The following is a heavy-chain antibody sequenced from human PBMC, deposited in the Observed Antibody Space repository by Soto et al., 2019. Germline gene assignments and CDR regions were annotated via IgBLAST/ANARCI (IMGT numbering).Heavy chain of an antibody. CDR1: GYTVTSYG. CDR2: ISAYNGNT. D-gene: IGHD6-19*01. J-gene: IGHJ4*02. CDR3: ARVMLRGEQWLVRFYYFDY. V-gene: IGHV1-18*01. Sequence: GASVKVSCKASGYTVTSYGISWVRQAPGQRLEWMGWISAYNGNTNYAQKLQGRVTMTTDTSTSTAYMELRSLRSDDTAVYYCARVMLRGEQWLVRFYYFDYWGQGTLVTVSS.